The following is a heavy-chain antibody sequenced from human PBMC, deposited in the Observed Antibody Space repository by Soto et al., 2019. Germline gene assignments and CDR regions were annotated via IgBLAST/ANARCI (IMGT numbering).Heavy chain of an antibody. Sequence: TLPLTCTVSGGSISRGGYYWSWIRQHQGKVLEWIGYIYYSGSTYYNPSLKSLVSISVDTSKNQFSLKLSSVTAADTAVYYCARAYYDSRGYYYSYYFDYWGQATLVAVSS. CDR3: ARAYYDSRGYYYSYYFDY. D-gene: IGHD3-22*01. V-gene: IGHV4-31*01. J-gene: IGHJ4*02. CDR1: GGSISRGGYY. CDR2: IYYSGST.